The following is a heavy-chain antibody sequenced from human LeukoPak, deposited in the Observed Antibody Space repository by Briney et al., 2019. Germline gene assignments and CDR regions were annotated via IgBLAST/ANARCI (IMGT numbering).Heavy chain of an antibody. J-gene: IGHJ5*02. V-gene: IGHV3-23*01. CDR2: ISDSGGST. D-gene: IGHD1-26*01. CDR1: GFSLSRYA. Sequence: GGSLRLSCAVSGFSLSRYAMSWVRKAPGKGLEWVSAISDSGGSTYYADSVKGRFTISRDNSKNTLYLQMNSLRAEDTAVYYCARDPGIVGATDWFDPWGQGTLVTVSS. CDR3: ARDPGIVGATDWFDP.